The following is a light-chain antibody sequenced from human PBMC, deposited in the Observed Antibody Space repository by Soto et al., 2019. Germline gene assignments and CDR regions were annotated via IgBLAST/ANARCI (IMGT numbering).Light chain of an antibody. Sequence: AMPMTQSPSSLSASVGDRATITCRASQGIRANLGWYQQKPGQDPKLLIHYASTLQSGVPSRFSGSGSGTYFTITITSLQPEDCATYYRLQEHRYPLTFGGGTKVEIK. V-gene: IGKV1-6*01. J-gene: IGKJ4*01. CDR2: YAS. CDR3: LQEHRYPLT. CDR1: QGIRAN.